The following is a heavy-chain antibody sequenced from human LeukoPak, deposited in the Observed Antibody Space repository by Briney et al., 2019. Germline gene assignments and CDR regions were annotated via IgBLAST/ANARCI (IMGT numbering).Heavy chain of an antibody. J-gene: IGHJ4*02. V-gene: IGHV4-34*01. CDR1: GGSFSGYY. D-gene: IGHD5-12*01. CDR3: ARGIKLRQWLRFDY. CDR2: TNHSGST. Sequence: SETLSLTCAVYGGSFSGYYWSWIRQPPGKGLEWIGETNHSGSTNYNPSLKSRVTISVDTSKNQFSLKLSSVTAADTAVYYCARGIKLRQWLRFDYWGQGTLVTVSS.